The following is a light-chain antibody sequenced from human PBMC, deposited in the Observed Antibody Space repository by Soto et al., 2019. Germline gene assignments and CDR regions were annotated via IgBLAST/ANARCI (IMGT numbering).Light chain of an antibody. CDR3: QQYGTSPYT. Sequence: EIVLTQSPGTLSLSPGERATLSCRASHSVSSNYLAWYQQQPGQAPRLLIHGASRRATGIPDRFSGSGSGTDFTLSISRLELEDFAVYYCQQYGTSPYTFGQGTNLEIK. V-gene: IGKV3-20*01. CDR1: HSVSSNY. J-gene: IGKJ2*01. CDR2: GAS.